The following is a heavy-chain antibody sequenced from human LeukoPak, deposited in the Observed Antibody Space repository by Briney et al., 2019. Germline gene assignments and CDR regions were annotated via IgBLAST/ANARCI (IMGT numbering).Heavy chain of an antibody. D-gene: IGHD5-12*01. CDR1: GYTFTSFG. J-gene: IGHJ4*02. CDR3: ASRSPYSGYDLSDY. CDR2: IIPIFGAT. Sequence: SVKVSCKTSGYTFTSFGLSWVRQAPGQGLEWMGGIIPIFGATNYAQKFQGRVTITADKSTSTAYMELSSLRSEDTAVYYCASRSPYSGYDLSDYWGQGTLVTVSS. V-gene: IGHV1-69*06.